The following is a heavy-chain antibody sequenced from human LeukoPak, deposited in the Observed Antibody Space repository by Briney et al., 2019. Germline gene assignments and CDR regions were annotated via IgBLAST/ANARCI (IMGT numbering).Heavy chain of an antibody. CDR3: ARWDCSSGTCYYLDY. CDR2: IYYTGKT. CDR1: GGSINNYY. J-gene: IGHJ4*02. Sequence: SETLSLTCSVSGGSINNYYWGWIRRPPGRGLEYIGHIYYTGKTDYNPPFKSRVTMSVDTSKNQLSLKLHFLTAADTAVYYCARWDCSSGTCYYLDYWGQGTLVIVSS. D-gene: IGHD2-15*01. V-gene: IGHV4-59*01.